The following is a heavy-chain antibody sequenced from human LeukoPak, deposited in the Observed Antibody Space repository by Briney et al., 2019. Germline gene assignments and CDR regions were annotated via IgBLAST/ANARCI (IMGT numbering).Heavy chain of an antibody. CDR3: ARGDHSSSRSDY. CDR2: ISSSSSYI. CDR1: GFPFSSYN. Sequence: PGGSQTLLCAASGFPFSSYNVNWVRQAPGKGLEWVSSISSSSSYIYYADSVKGRFTISRDNAKNSLYLQMNSLRAEDTAVYYCARGDHSSSRSDYWGQGTLVTVSS. J-gene: IGHJ4*02. D-gene: IGHD6-13*01. V-gene: IGHV3-21*01.